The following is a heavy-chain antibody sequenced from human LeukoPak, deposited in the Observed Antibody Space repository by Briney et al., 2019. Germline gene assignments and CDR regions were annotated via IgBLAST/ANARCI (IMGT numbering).Heavy chain of an antibody. CDR2: ISWNSGSI. J-gene: IGHJ6*02. Sequence: GGSLRLSCAASGFTFDDYAMHWVRQAPGKGLEWVSGISWNSGSIGYADSVKGRFTISRDNAKNSLYLQMNSLRAEDTALYYCAKDPIASSGWRDYYYYYGMDVWGQGTTVTVSS. CDR1: GFTFDDYA. V-gene: IGHV3-9*01. CDR3: AKDPIASSGWRDYYYYYGMDV. D-gene: IGHD6-19*01.